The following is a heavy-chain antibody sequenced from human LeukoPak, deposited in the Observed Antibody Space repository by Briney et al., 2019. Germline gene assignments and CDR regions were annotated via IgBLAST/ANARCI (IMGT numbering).Heavy chain of an antibody. CDR1: GGSFSGYY. CDR3: ARKRRYSSGWYRWFDP. D-gene: IGHD6-19*01. V-gene: IGHV4-34*01. J-gene: IGHJ5*02. CDR2: INHSGST. Sequence: SETLSLTCAVYGGSFSGYYWSWIRQPPGKGLEWIGEINHSGSTNYNPSLKSRVTISVDTSKNQFSLKLSSVTAADPAVYYCARKRRYSSGWYRWFDPWGQGTLVTVSS.